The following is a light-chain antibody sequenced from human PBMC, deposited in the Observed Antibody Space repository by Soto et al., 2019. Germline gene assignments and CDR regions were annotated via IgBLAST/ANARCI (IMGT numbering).Light chain of an antibody. V-gene: IGLV2-8*01. CDR2: EVS. Sequence: QSALTQPPSASGSPGQSVTISCTGTSSDVGGYNYVSWYQQHPGKAPKLMIYEVSERPSGVPDRFSGSKSGNTASLTVSGLQAEDEADYYCSSYAGSNNVVFGGGTNLTVL. CDR3: SSYAGSNNVV. J-gene: IGLJ2*01. CDR1: SSDVGGYNY.